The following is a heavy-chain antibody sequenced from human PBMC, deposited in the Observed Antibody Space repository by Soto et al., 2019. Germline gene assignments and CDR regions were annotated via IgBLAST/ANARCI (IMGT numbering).Heavy chain of an antibody. CDR3: ASVSRPYYGSGRYFDY. Sequence: GASVKVSCKASGYTFTSYAMHWVRQAPGQRLEWMGWINAGNGNTKYSQKFQGRVTITRDTSTSTAYMELRSLRSDDTAVYYCASVSRPYYGSGRYFDYWGQGTLVTVSS. V-gene: IGHV1-3*01. CDR1: GYTFTSYA. D-gene: IGHD3-10*01. CDR2: INAGNGNT. J-gene: IGHJ4*02.